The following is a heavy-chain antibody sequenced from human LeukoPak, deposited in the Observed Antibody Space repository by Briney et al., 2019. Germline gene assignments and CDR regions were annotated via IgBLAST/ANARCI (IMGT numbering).Heavy chain of an antibody. V-gene: IGHV3-9*03. J-gene: IGHJ4*02. D-gene: IGHD5-12*01. CDR3: AKGDSGYDENYFDY. CDR2: ISWNSGSI. Sequence: GGSLRLSCAASGFTFSSYAMSWVRQAPGKGLEWVSGISWNSGSIVYADSVKGRFTISRGNAKNSLHLQMNSLRAEDMALYYCAKGDSGYDENYFDYWGQGTLVTVSS. CDR1: GFTFSSYA.